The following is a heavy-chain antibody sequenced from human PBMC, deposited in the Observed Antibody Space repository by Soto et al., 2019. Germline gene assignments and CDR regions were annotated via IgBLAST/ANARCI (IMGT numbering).Heavy chain of an antibody. J-gene: IGHJ4*02. D-gene: IGHD1-1*01. CDR3: ARGDFDLQNN. CDR2: INHSGST. CDR1: GGSFSGYY. Sequence: QVQLQQWGAGLLKPSETLSLTCAVYGGSFSGYYWSWIRQPPGQGLEWIGEINHSGSTNYSPSLKSRVTISVDTTKNQFSLRLSSVRAADTAVYYCARGDFDLQNNWGQGTLVTVSS. V-gene: IGHV4-34*01.